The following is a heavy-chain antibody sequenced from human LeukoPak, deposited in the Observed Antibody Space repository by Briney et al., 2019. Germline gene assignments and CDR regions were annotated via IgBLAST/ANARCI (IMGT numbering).Heavy chain of an antibody. CDR3: AKDTSIGRYCTNGVCSPFYY. CDR2: ISYSGATT. J-gene: IGHJ4*02. CDR1: GFTLSSYA. Sequence: PGGSLRLSCTVSGFTLSSYAMSWVRQAPGKGLEWVSAISYSGATTYDADSVKGRFTISRDNSRSTLYLQMNSLRAEDTALYYCAKDTSIGRYCTNGVCSPFYYWGQGTLVTVSS. D-gene: IGHD2-8*01. V-gene: IGHV3-23*01.